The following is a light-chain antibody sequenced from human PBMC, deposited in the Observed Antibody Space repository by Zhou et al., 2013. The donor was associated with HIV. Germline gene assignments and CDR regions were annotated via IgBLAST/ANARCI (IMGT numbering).Light chain of an antibody. CDR2: GAS. CDR3: QQYGSSSPLT. CDR1: QSVSSN. V-gene: IGKV3-15*01. J-gene: IGKJ4*01. Sequence: EIVMTQSPATLSVSPGERATLSCRASQSVSSNLAWYQQKPGQAPRLLIYGASTRATGIPARFSGSGSGTEFTLTISSLQSEDFAVYYCQQYGSSSPLTFGGGTKVEIK.